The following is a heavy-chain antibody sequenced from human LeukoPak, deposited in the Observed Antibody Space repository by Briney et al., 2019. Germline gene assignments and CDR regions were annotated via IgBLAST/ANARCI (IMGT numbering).Heavy chain of an antibody. J-gene: IGHJ4*02. D-gene: IGHD1-26*01. CDR2: INIDESST. CDR3: AREDRGSLFRLDY. V-gene: IGHV3-74*01. CDR1: GFTFSSYW. Sequence: GGSLRLSCAASGFTFSSYWLHWVRQAPGKGLVWVSRINIDESSTSYADSVKGRFTISRDNAKNTLYLQMNSLRAEDTAVYYCAREDRGSLFRLDYWGQGTLVTASS.